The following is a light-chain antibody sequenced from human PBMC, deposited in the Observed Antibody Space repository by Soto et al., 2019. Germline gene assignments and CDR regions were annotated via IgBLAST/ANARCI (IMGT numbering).Light chain of an antibody. CDR3: QQSYSTLIT. Sequence: DIQMTQSPSSLSASVGYRVTITCRASQSISSYLNWYQQKPGKAPKLLIYAASSLQSGVPSRFSGSGSGTDFTLTISSLQPEDFATYYCQQSYSTLITFGQGTRVEIK. V-gene: IGKV1-39*01. J-gene: IGKJ5*01. CDR1: QSISSY. CDR2: AAS.